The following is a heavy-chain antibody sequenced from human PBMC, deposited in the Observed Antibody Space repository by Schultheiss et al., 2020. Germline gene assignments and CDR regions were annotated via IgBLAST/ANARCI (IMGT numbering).Heavy chain of an antibody. D-gene: IGHD3-22*01. CDR1: GYSISSGYY. V-gene: IGHV4-38-2*02. J-gene: IGHJ4*02. Sequence: SETLSLTCAVSGYSISSGYYWGWIRQPPGKGLEWIAYFSYTGSTYYNPSFESRVTISVDTSKNQFSLKLRSVTAADTAVYYCARDPVYYDSVYWGQGTLVTAPQ. CDR2: FSYTGST. CDR3: ARDPVYYDSVY.